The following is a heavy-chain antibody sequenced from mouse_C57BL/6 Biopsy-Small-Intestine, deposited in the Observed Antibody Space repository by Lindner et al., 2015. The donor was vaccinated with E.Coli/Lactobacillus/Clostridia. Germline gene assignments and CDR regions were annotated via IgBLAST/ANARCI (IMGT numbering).Heavy chain of an antibody. J-gene: IGHJ4*01. CDR1: GYTFSSYA. V-gene: IGHV1-84*02. CDR2: INAGNGDT. D-gene: IGHD1-1*02. CDR3: ARLYFGSGSVVFDY. Sequence: SVKVSCKASGYTFSSYAIHWVRQAPGQRLEWMGWINAGNGDTKYSQRFQGRVTITRDTSASTAYMELSSLRSEDTAVYYCARLYFGSGSVVFDYWGQGTLVTVSS.